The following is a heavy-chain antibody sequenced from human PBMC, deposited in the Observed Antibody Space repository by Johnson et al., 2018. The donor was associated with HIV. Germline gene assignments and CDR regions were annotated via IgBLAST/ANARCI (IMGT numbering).Heavy chain of an antibody. CDR2: ISYDGSDK. Sequence: QVQLVESGGGVVQPGRSLRLSCAASGFTFTSYTMHWVRQAPGKGLEWVALISYDGSDKYYADSVKGRFTISRDSSKNTLYLQMNSLRAEDTAVYYCARSMRGAFDVWGQGTMVTVSS. CDR1: GFTFTSYT. D-gene: IGHD3-10*01. J-gene: IGHJ3*01. V-gene: IGHV3-30*04. CDR3: ARSMRGAFDV.